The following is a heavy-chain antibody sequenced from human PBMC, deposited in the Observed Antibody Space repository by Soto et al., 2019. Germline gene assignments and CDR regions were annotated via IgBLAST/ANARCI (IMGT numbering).Heavy chain of an antibody. D-gene: IGHD3-3*01. J-gene: IGHJ6*02. CDR3: ASTYYDFWSGYNGMDV. CDR2: IYYSGST. V-gene: IGHV4-39*01. Sequence: PSETLSLTCTVSGGSISSGGYYWSWIRQHPGKGLEWIGCIYYSGSTYYNPSLKSRVTISVDTSKNQFSLKLSSVTAADTAVYYCASTYYDFWSGYNGMDVWGQGTTVTVSS. CDR1: GGSISSGGYY.